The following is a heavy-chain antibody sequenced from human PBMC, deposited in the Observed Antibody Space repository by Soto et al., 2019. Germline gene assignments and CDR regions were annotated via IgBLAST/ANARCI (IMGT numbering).Heavy chain of an antibody. CDR1: GFTFNIYG. Sequence: GGSLRLSCAASGFTFNIYGMHWVRQAPDKGLEWVALISYDGSNQYYADSVKGRFTISRDNSKNTLFLQMNSLRAEDTAVYYCAKDQASEQGSFDSWGQGTLVTVSS. CDR2: ISYDGSNQ. D-gene: IGHD6-13*01. J-gene: IGHJ4*02. V-gene: IGHV3-30*18. CDR3: AKDQASEQGSFDS.